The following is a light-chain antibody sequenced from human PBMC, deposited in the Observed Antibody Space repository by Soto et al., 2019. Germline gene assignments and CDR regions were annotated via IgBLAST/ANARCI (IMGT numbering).Light chain of an antibody. J-gene: IGKJ5*01. CDR3: QQRHMWPIT. Sequence: EIVMTQSPGTLSLSPGERATLSCRASQSVSSRLAWYQQKPGQAPRLLISGASSRATGIPDRFSGSGSGTDFTHTISSLEPEESAVYYCQQRHMWPITFGQGTRLEIK. CDR1: QSVSSR. V-gene: IGKV3-11*01. CDR2: GAS.